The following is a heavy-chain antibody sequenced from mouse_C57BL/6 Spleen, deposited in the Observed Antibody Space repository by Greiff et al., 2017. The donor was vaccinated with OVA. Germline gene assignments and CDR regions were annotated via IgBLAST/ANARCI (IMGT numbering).Heavy chain of an antibody. D-gene: IGHD1-1*01. J-gene: IGHJ4*01. Sequence: EVKLEESGPGLVKPSQSLSLTCSVTGYSITSGYYWNWIRQFPGNKLEWMGYISYDGSNNYNPSLKNRISITRDTSKNQFFLKLNSVTTEDTATYYCARGYYYGSSLRFYAMDYWGQGTSVTVSS. CDR1: GYSITSGYY. CDR2: ISYDGSN. CDR3: ARGYYYGSSLRFYAMDY. V-gene: IGHV3-6*01.